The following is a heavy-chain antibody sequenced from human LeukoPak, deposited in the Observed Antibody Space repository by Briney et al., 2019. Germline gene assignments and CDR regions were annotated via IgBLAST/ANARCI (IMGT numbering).Heavy chain of an antibody. CDR1: GGSINSYY. CDR2: INISGST. CDR3: AREEYQLLFRDY. D-gene: IGHD2-2*01. V-gene: IGHV4-4*07. Sequence: PSETLSLTCTISGGSINSYYWGWIRQPAGKGLEWIGRINISGSTNYNPSLKSRVTISVDRPKNQISLKLTSVTAADTAVYYCAREEYQLLFRDYWGQGTLVTVSS. J-gene: IGHJ4*02.